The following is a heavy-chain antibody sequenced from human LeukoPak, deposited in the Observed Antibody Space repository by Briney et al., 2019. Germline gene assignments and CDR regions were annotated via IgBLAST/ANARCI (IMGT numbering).Heavy chain of an antibody. J-gene: IGHJ4*02. CDR1: GFTFSSYG. V-gene: IGHV3-30*03. D-gene: IGHD2-21*01. Sequence: GGSLRLSCAASGFTFSSYGMHWVRQAPGKGLEWVAVISYDGSNKYYADSVKGRFTISGDNSKNTLYLQMNSLRAEDTAMYYCARGLFFFDYWGQGTLVTVSS. CDR2: ISYDGSNK. CDR3: ARGLFFFDY.